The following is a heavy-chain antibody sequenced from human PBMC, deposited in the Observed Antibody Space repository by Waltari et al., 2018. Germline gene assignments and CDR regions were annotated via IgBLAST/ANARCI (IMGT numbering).Heavy chain of an antibody. Sequence: QVQLVQSGAEVKKPGSSVKVSCKASGGNFGSYAISSVRQAPGQGLEWMGGIIPIFGTANYAQKFQGRVTITTDESTSTAYMELSSLRSEDTAVYYCARDKDSTYYFDYWGQGTLVTVSS. CDR2: IIPIFGTA. V-gene: IGHV1-69*05. D-gene: IGHD4-4*01. CDR1: GGNFGSYA. J-gene: IGHJ4*02. CDR3: ARDKDSTYYFDY.